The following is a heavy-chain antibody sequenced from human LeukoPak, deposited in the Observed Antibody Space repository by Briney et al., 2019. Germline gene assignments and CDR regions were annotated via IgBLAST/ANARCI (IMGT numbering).Heavy chain of an antibody. CDR1: GFTFSSYS. Sequence: PGGSLRLSCAASGFTFSSYSMNWVRQAPGKGLEWVSSISSSSYIYYADSVKGRFTISRDNAKNSLYLQMNSLRAEDTAVYYCAGGYCSGGNCYSGGWYFDLWGRGTLVTVSS. V-gene: IGHV3-21*01. CDR2: ISSSSYI. CDR3: AGGYCSGGNCYSGGWYFDL. D-gene: IGHD2-15*01. J-gene: IGHJ2*01.